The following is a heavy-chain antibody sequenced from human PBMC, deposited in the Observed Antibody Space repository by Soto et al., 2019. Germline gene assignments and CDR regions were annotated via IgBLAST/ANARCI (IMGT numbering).Heavy chain of an antibody. V-gene: IGHV3-30*18. CDR2: ISYDGSNK. D-gene: IGHD6-6*01. CDR3: AKDFPSAYSSPFAPYYFDY. J-gene: IGHJ4*02. CDR1: GFTFSSYG. Sequence: GGSLRLSCAASGFTFSSYGMHWVRQAPGKGLEWVAVISYDGSNKYYADSVKGRFTISRDNSKNTLYLQMNSLRAEDTAVYYCAKDFPSAYSSPFAPYYFDYWGQGTLVTVSS.